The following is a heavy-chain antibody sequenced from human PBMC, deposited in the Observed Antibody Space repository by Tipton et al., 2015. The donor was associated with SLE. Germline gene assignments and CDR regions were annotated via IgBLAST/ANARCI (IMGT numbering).Heavy chain of an antibody. Sequence: TLSLTCTVSGGSIRGYYWCWIRQPAGKGLEWIVRVYSSGSTIYHPSIKSRITLSLDTSKNQFYLRVISVTAADTAVYDCARLGSSTWHYDHDYWGQGTLVTVSS. CDR1: GGSIRGYY. CDR2: VYSSGST. CDR3: ARLGSSTWHYDHDY. V-gene: IGHV4-4*07. D-gene: IGHD6-13*01. J-gene: IGHJ4*02.